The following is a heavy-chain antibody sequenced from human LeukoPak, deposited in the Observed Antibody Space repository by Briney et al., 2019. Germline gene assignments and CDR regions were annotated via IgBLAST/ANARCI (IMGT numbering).Heavy chain of an antibody. J-gene: IGHJ4*02. CDR3: ARGGYYFDSSGHFY. CDR2: IDYFGST. Sequence: SETLSLTCAVDGGSFSGYYWNWIRQPPGTGLEWIGEIDYFGSTTYNPSLKSRVTISVDTSKNQFSLKLTSVTAADTAVYYCARGGYYFDSSGHFYWGQGTPVTVSS. V-gene: IGHV4-34*01. D-gene: IGHD3-22*01. CDR1: GGSFSGYY.